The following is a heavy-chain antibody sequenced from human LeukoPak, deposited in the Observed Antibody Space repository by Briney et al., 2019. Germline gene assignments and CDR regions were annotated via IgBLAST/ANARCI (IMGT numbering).Heavy chain of an antibody. D-gene: IGHD2-15*01. V-gene: IGHV1-46*01. J-gene: IGHJ1*01. CDR2: INLSAGAT. CDR1: GYTFTTYY. CDR3: AREGYCSGASCHSGAHFQH. Sequence: ASVKVSCKASGYTFTTYYMHWLRQAPGQGLEWMGIINLSAGATTYAQKLQGRVTMTRDMSTSTVYMELSSLRSADTAVYYCAREGYCSGASCHSGAHFQHWGQGTLVTVSS.